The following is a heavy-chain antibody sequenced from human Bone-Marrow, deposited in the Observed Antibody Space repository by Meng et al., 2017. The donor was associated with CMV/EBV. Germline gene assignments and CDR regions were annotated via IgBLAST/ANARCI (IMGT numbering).Heavy chain of an antibody. J-gene: IGHJ6*02. CDR3: ARRYSSGWDYYYYYGMDV. D-gene: IGHD6-19*01. CDR1: GFTFSSYW. Sequence: GESLKISCAASGFTFSSYWMSWVRQAPGKGLEWVANIKQDGSEKYYVDSVKGRFTISRDNAKNSLYLQMNSLRAEDTAVYYCARRYSSGWDYYYYYGMDVWGQGTTVTFYS. CDR2: IKQDGSEK. V-gene: IGHV3-7*01.